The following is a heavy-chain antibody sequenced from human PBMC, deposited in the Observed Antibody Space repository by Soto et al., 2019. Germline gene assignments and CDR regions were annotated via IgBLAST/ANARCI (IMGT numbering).Heavy chain of an antibody. Sequence: SVKVSCKASGGTFSCYTISWVRQAPGQGLEWMGRIIPILGIANYAQKFQGRVTITADKSTSTAYMELSSLRSEDTAVYYCAREEYYYGSGAFFEYWGQGTLVTVSS. J-gene: IGHJ4*02. CDR3: AREEYYYGSGAFFEY. CDR2: IIPILGIA. V-gene: IGHV1-69*04. CDR1: GGTFSCYT. D-gene: IGHD3-10*01.